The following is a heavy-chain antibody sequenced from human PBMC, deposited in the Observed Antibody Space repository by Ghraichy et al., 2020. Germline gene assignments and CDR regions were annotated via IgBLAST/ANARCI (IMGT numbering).Heavy chain of an antibody. CDR1: GGSISSGAYY. CDR3: ARVQGAPFYYDSSGYYYFDY. J-gene: IGHJ4*02. D-gene: IGHD3-22*01. V-gene: IGHV4-31*03. Sequence: SETQSLTCTVSGGSISSGAYYWSWIRQHPGKGLEWIGFISYIGSTYYNPSLKSRLTLSVDTSENQFSLKLTSVTAADTAVYYCARVQGAPFYYDSSGYYYFDYWGQGTLVTVSS. CDR2: ISYIGST.